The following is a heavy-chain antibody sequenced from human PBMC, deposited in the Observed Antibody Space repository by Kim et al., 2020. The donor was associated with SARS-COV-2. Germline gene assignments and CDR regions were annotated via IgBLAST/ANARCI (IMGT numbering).Heavy chain of an antibody. CDR1: GGSISSSNW. J-gene: IGHJ4*02. V-gene: IGHV4-4*02. D-gene: IGHD4-17*01. CDR2: IYHSGST. CDR3: ARAGDTVTTNYFDY. Sequence: SETLSLTCAVSGGSISSSNWWSWVRQPPGKGLEWIGEIYHSGSTNYNPSLKSRVTISVDKSKNQFSLKLSSVTAADTAVYYCARAGDTVTTNYFDYWGQGTLVTVSS.